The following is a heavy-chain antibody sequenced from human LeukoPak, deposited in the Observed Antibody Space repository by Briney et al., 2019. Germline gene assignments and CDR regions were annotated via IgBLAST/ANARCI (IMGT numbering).Heavy chain of an antibody. Sequence: SVKVSCKASGGTFSSYAISWVRQAPGQGLEWMGGIIPIFGTANYAQKLQGRVTMTTDTSTSTAYMELRSLRSDDTAVYYCARDVVGAMGNWFDPWGQGTLVTVSS. CDR2: IIPIFGTA. J-gene: IGHJ5*02. CDR1: GGTFSSYA. V-gene: IGHV1-69*05. CDR3: ARDVVGAMGNWFDP. D-gene: IGHD1-26*01.